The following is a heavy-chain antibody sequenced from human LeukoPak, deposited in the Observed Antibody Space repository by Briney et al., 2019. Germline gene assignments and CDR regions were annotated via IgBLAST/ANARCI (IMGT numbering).Heavy chain of an antibody. J-gene: IGHJ6*03. Sequence: PSETLSLTCAVYGGSLSGYYWSWIRQPPGKRLEWIGEINHSGSTNYNPSLKSRVTISVDTSKNQFSLKLSSVTAADTAVYYCAGALQVVPAAIRGDYYYYYMDVWGKGTTVTVSS. V-gene: IGHV4-34*01. CDR2: INHSGST. CDR1: GGSLSGYY. D-gene: IGHD2-2*02. CDR3: AGALQVVPAAIRGDYYYYYMDV.